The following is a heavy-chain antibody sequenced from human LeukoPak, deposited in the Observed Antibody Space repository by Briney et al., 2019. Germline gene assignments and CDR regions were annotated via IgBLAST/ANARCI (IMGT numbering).Heavy chain of an antibody. CDR3: SRELAWAPTNF. J-gene: IGHJ4*02. CDR2: TYYRSGWYN. V-gene: IGHV6-1*01. Sequence: SQTLSLTCAIAGDSVSSNSAAWGWIRQSPSRSLEWLGRTYYRSGWYNDYALSVESRITIKPATSKNQVSLQLTSVTPEDTAVYYCSRELAWAPTNFWGQGTLVTVSS. D-gene: IGHD1-1*01. CDR1: GDSVSSNSAA.